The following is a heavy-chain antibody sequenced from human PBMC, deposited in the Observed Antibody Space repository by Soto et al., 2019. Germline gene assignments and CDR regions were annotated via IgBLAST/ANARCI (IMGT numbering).Heavy chain of an antibody. D-gene: IGHD3-9*01. CDR1: VDSVSSNIAA. J-gene: IGHJ4*02. CDR2: TKYRSNWYN. CDR3: PTEGSGTLTDYFGC. V-gene: IGHV6-1*01. Sequence: SLTLCLTGASSVDSVSSNIAAWNWVRQSPSGGVEWLGRTKYRSNWYNDYATSVKSRISTNPDKSKNQVYLQLNSVTPEDSAFCYWPTEGSGTLTDYFGCWGQGLRVDVSS.